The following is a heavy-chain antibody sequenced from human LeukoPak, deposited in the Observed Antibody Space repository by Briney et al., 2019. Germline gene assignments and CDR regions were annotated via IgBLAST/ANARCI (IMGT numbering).Heavy chain of an antibody. J-gene: IGHJ4*02. Sequence: GGSLRLSCAASGFSFSSCAMSWVRQAPGKGPQWVSGVSDDGNSRYYADSVKGRFTISRDNAKNSLYLQMNSLRAEDTAVYYCARTANFAAGYYIDYWGQGTLVTVSS. CDR2: VSDDGNSR. CDR3: ARTANFAAGYYIDY. V-gene: IGHV3-23*01. D-gene: IGHD3-3*01. CDR1: GFSFSSCA.